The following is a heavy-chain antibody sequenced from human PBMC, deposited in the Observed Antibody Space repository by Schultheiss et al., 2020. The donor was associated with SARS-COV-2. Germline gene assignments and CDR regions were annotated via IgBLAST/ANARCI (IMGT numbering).Heavy chain of an antibody. CDR3: AKEDYGDSFDY. D-gene: IGHD4-17*01. Sequence: GESLKISCAASGFNVTGNYMTWVRQAPGKGLEWVSVIYSGGRTYYADSVKGRFTISRDNSKNTLYLQMNSLRAEDTAVYYCAKEDYGDSFDYWGQGTLVTGSS. CDR1: GFNVTGNY. J-gene: IGHJ4*02. CDR2: IYSGGRT. V-gene: IGHV3-53*01.